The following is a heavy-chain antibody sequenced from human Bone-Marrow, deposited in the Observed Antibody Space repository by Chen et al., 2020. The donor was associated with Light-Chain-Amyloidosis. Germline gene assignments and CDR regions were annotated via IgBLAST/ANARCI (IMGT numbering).Heavy chain of an antibody. CDR2: ISGRGGST. J-gene: IGHJ3*02. CDR1: GFTFSSYA. CDR3: AKDIYGSSGYYVPAGDAFDI. Sequence: EVQLLESGGGLVQPGGSLRLSCAASGFTFSSYAMSWVRQAPGKGLEWVSAISGRGGSTYDADSGKGRFTISRDNSKSTLYLQMNSLRAEDTAVYYCAKDIYGSSGYYVPAGDAFDIWGQGTMVTVSS. V-gene: IGHV3-23*01. D-gene: IGHD3-22*01.